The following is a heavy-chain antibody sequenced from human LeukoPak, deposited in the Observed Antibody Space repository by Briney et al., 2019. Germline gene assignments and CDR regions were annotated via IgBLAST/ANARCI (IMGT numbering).Heavy chain of an antibody. D-gene: IGHD3-10*01. Sequence: PGGSLRLSCAASGFTVSSDYMTWVRQAPGKGLEWVSSIDATGSTNYADSVRGRLTLSRDNSKNTLYLRMSGLRAEDTAVYYCARDASGSRPNYWGQGTLVTVTS. CDR1: GFTVSSDY. V-gene: IGHV3-53*01. CDR3: ARDASGSRPNY. J-gene: IGHJ4*02. CDR2: IDATGST.